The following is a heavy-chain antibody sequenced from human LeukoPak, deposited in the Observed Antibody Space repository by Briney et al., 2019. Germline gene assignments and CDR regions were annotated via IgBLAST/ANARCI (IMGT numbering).Heavy chain of an antibody. CDR3: AKVPYCSGGSCYSYYFDY. V-gene: IGHV3-9*01. CDR1: GFTFDDYA. D-gene: IGHD2-15*01. J-gene: IGHJ4*02. CDR2: ISWNSGSI. Sequence: GGSLRLSCAASGFTFDDYAMHWVRQAPGKGLEWVSGISWNSGSIGYADSVKGRFTISRDNAKNSLYLQMNSLRAEDTAVYYCAKVPYCSGGSCYSYYFDYWGQGTLVTVSS.